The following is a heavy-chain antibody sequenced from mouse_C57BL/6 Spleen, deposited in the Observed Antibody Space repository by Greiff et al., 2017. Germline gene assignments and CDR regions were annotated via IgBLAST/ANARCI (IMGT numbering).Heavy chain of an antibody. Sequence: QVHVKQSGPELVKPGASVKLSCKASGYTFTSYDINWVKQRPGQGLEWIGWIYPRDGSTKYNEKFKGKATLTVDTSSSTAYMELHSLTSEDSAVYFCARGENYYGFAYWGQGTLVTVSA. V-gene: IGHV1-85*01. CDR2: IYPRDGST. J-gene: IGHJ3*01. D-gene: IGHD1-1*01. CDR3: ARGENYYGFAY. CDR1: GYTFTSYD.